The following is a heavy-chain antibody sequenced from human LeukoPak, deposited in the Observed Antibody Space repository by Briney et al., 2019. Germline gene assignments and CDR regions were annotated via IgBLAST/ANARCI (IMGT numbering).Heavy chain of an antibody. CDR3: ARGGAWVAYCGGDCYYFDY. D-gene: IGHD2-21*02. CDR1: GYTFTGYY. V-gene: IGHV1-18*04. Sequence: ASVKVSCKASGYTFTGYYMHWVRQAPGQGLEWMGWISAYNGNTNYAQKLQGRVTMTTDTSTSTAYMELRSLRSDDTAVYYCARGGAWVAYCGGDCYYFDYWGQGTLVTVSS. J-gene: IGHJ4*02. CDR2: ISAYNGNT.